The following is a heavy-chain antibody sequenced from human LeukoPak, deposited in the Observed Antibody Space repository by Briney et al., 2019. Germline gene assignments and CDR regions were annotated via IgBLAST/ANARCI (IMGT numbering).Heavy chain of an antibody. V-gene: IGHV4-39*07. CDR2: IYYSGST. Sequence: PSETLSLTCTVSGGSISSSSYYWGWIRQPPGKGLEWIGSIYYSGSTYYNPSLKSRVTISVDTSKNQFSLKLSSVTAADTAVYYCARDGGGLGYYGSETPPGGFDPWGQGTLVTVSS. CDR1: GGSISSSSYY. J-gene: IGHJ5*02. D-gene: IGHD3-10*01. CDR3: ARDGGGLGYYGSETPPGGFDP.